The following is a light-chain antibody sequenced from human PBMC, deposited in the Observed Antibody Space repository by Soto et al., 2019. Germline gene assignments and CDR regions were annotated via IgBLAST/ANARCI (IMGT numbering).Light chain of an antibody. V-gene: IGKV3-20*01. CDR2: GAS. J-gene: IGKJ3*01. CDR3: QQSGRSPFT. CDR1: QSVTSSS. Sequence: IVFTPSPGTLSLSPGGRATLSLRASQSVTSSSLAWYQQKPGQAPRLLISGASSRATGIPDRFSGSGSGTDFTLTISRLEPEDFAMYYCQQSGRSPFTFGPGTKVDIK.